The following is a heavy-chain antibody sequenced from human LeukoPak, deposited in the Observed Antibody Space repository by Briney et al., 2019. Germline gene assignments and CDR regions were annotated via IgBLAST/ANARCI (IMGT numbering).Heavy chain of an antibody. CDR3: AREHGDYPDY. Sequence: SETLSLTCTVSGGSISSGSYYWSWIRPPAGKELEWIGRIYTSGSTNYNPSLKSRVTISVDTSKNQFPLKLSSVTAADTAVYYCAREHGDYPDYWGQGTLVTVSS. J-gene: IGHJ4*02. CDR1: GGSISSGSYY. D-gene: IGHD4-17*01. CDR2: IYTSGST. V-gene: IGHV4-61*02.